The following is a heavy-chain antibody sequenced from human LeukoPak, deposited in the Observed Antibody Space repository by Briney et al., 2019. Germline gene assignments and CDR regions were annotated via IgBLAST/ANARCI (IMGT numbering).Heavy chain of an antibody. CDR3: ATLFPQTYYYDSSGYHHFDY. V-gene: IGHV4-4*02. Sequence: SGTLSLTCAVSGGSISSSNWWSWVRQPPGKGLEGIGEIYHSGSTNYNPSLKSRVTISVDKSKNQFSLKLSSVTAADTAVYYCATLFPQTYYYDSSGYHHFDYWGQGTLVTVSS. CDR2: IYHSGST. J-gene: IGHJ4*02. D-gene: IGHD3-22*01. CDR1: GGSISSSNW.